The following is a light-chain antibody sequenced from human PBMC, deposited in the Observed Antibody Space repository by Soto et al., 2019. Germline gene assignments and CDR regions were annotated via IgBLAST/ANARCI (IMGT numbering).Light chain of an antibody. CDR2: AAS. CDR1: QSISNH. V-gene: IGKV1-6*01. J-gene: IGKJ1*01. CDR3: LQDINYPWT. Sequence: IQMTQSPSTLSASVGDRVIITCRASQSISNHLNWYQQKPGKAHKLLIYAASSLQSGVPSRFSGSESSTDFTLAISSLQPEDSATYYCLQDINYPWTFGQRTKV.